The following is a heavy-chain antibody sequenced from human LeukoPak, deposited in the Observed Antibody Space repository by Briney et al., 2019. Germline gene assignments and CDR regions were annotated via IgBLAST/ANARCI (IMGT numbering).Heavy chain of an antibody. Sequence: GESLKVSCKGSGYSFTSYRIGWVRQMPGKGLEWMGIIYPGDSDTRYSPSFKGQVTISADKSISTAYLQWSSLKASDTAMYYCARNYGDRTMRAFDIWGQGTMVTVSS. CDR2: IYPGDSDT. CDR3: ARNYGDRTMRAFDI. D-gene: IGHD4-17*01. CDR1: GYSFTSYR. V-gene: IGHV5-51*01. J-gene: IGHJ3*02.